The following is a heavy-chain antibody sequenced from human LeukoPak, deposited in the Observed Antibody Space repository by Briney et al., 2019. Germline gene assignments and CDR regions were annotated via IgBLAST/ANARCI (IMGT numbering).Heavy chain of an antibody. CDR2: ISSSGSTI. CDR1: GFTFSDYY. Sequence: PGGSLRLSCAASGFTFSDYYMSWIRQAPGKGLEWVSYISSSGSTIYYADSVKGQFTISRDNAKNSLYLQMNSLRAEDTAVYYCARRHAFYYYMDVWGKGTTVTISS. V-gene: IGHV3-11*01. CDR3: ARRHAFYYYMDV. J-gene: IGHJ6*03.